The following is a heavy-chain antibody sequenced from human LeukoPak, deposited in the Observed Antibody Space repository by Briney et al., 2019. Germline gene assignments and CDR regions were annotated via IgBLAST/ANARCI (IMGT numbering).Heavy chain of an antibody. D-gene: IGHD6-19*01. Sequence: GESLRLSCAASRFTISSNYMSWVRQAPGKGLDWVSVISSGGSTYYSDSVKGRFTISRDNSKNTLYLQMNTLRAEDTAVYYCARGLYSSGWYFDYWGQGTLVTVS. CDR3: ARGLYSSGWYFDY. CDR2: ISSGGST. J-gene: IGHJ4*02. V-gene: IGHV3-66*01. CDR1: RFTISSNY.